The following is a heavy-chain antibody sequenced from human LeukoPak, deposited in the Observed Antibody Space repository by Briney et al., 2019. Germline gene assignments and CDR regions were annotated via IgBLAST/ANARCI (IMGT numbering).Heavy chain of an antibody. CDR2: IWYDGSNK. D-gene: IGHD3-10*01. J-gene: IGHJ6*02. Sequence: GGSLRLSCAASGFTFSSYGMHWVRQAPGKGLEWVAVIWYDGSNKYYADSVKGRFTISRDNSKNTLYLQMNSLRAEDTAVYYCARDLVGYGSGKVAYYYYGMDVWGQGTTVTVSS. CDR3: ARDLVGYGSGKVAYYYYGMDV. CDR1: GFTFSSYG. V-gene: IGHV3-33*08.